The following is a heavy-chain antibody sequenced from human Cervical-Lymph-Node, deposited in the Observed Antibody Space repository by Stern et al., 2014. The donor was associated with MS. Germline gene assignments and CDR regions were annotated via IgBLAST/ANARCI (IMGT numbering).Heavy chain of an antibody. Sequence: EVQLEESGGGLVQPGWSLRLSCVASGFTFDDYAMHWVRLAPGKGLEWVSGISWDSGSIRYADSVKGRFTISRDNANNSLYLQMNGLRAEDTAFYYCAKQAYCGGDCYPDHWGQGTLVTVSS. CDR3: AKQAYCGGDCYPDH. CDR1: GFTFDDYA. D-gene: IGHD2-21*02. J-gene: IGHJ5*02. V-gene: IGHV3-9*01. CDR2: ISWDSGSI.